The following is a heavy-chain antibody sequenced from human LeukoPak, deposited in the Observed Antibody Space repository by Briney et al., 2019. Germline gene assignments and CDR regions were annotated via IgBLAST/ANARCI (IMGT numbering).Heavy chain of an antibody. Sequence: SETLSLTCAVSGYSISSGYYCGWIRQSPGKGLEWIGSIYHSGSTYYNPSLKSRVTISVDTSKNQFSLKLSSVTAADTAVYYCARRSARSAVVAASPYFDYWGQGTLVTVSS. CDR3: ARRSARSAVVAASPYFDY. CDR1: GYSISSGYY. CDR2: IYHSGST. D-gene: IGHD2-15*01. J-gene: IGHJ4*02. V-gene: IGHV4-38-2*01.